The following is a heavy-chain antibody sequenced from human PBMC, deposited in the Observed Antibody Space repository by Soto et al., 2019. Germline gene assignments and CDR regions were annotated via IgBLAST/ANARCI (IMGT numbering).Heavy chain of an antibody. D-gene: IGHD1-1*01. CDR1: GFSLATSGVG. J-gene: IGHJ4*02. CDR3: GHWVGLQGNWNGGDVDF. V-gene: IGHV2-5*02. CDR2: IYWDDDK. Sequence: QVTLEESGPTRVKPTQTLTLTCTFSGFSLATSGVGVGWVRQPPGKALERLALIYWDDDKRYSPSLRSRLTVTKXXSXTXXVLTMANTDPVDTATWCCGHWVGLQGNWNGGDVDFWGQGALVTVSS.